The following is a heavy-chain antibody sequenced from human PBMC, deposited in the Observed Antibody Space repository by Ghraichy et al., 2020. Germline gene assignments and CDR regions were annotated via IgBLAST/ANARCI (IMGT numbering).Heavy chain of an antibody. J-gene: IGHJ4*02. CDR2: ISSSSSYI. Sequence: GESLNISCAASGFTFSSYSMNWVRQAPGKGLEWVSSISSSSSYIYYADSVKGRFTISRDNAKNSLYLQMNSLRAEDTAVYYCARCVGDFCSSTSCYPYYFDYWGQGTLVTVSS. CDR3: ARCVGDFCSSTSCYPYYFDY. D-gene: IGHD2-2*01. CDR1: GFTFSSYS. V-gene: IGHV3-21*01.